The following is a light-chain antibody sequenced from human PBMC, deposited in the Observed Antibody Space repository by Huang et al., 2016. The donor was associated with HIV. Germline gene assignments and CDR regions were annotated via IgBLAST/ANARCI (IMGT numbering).Light chain of an antibody. Sequence: EIVLTQSPAILSLSPGESATLSCRPSQSVSNSLAWYQQKPGQTPRLPIYDAFNRATGIPARVSGSGAETDLTLTISGLEHEDSAICYCQRRNSWAFGQGTKVEIK. CDR3: QRRNSWA. CDR1: QSVSNS. V-gene: IGKV3-11*01. J-gene: IGKJ1*01. CDR2: DAF.